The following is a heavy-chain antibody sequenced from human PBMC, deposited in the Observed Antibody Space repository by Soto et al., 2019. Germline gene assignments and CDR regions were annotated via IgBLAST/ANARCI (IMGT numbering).Heavy chain of an antibody. J-gene: IGHJ6*02. CDR3: ARYSRSSAGYYFGMDV. CDR1: GFTFSSYW. Sequence: GGSLRLSCAASGFTFSSYWMHWVRQAPGKGLVWVSRIDSDGSSTTYADSVKGRFTISRDNAKNTLYLQMSSLRAEDTAVYYCARYSRSSAGYYFGMDVWGQGTTVTVSS. V-gene: IGHV3-74*01. CDR2: IDSDGSST. D-gene: IGHD6-6*01.